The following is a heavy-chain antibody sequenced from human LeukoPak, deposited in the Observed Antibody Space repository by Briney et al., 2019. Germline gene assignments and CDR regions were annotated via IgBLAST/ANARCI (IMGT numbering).Heavy chain of an antibody. Sequence: SETLSLTCTVSGDSISSYYWSWIRPPPGKGLEWIGYIYYSGSTSYNPSLKSRVTISVDTSKNQFSLKLSSVTAADTAVYYCARHRTMILDYWGQGTLVTVSS. CDR2: IYYSGST. V-gene: IGHV4-59*08. CDR1: GDSISSYY. CDR3: ARHRTMILDY. J-gene: IGHJ4*02. D-gene: IGHD3-22*01.